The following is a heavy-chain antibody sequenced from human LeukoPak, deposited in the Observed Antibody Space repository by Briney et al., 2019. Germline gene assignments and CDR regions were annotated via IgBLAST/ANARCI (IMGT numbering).Heavy chain of an antibody. Sequence: GGSLRLSCAASGFTFSSYSMNWVRQAPGKGLEWVSSISSSSSYIYYADSVKGRFTISRDNSKNTLYLQMNSLRAEDTAVYYCAREGYSSSYYYMDVWGKGTTVTVSS. D-gene: IGHD6-6*01. CDR2: ISSSSSYI. CDR3: AREGYSSSYYYMDV. V-gene: IGHV3-21*01. J-gene: IGHJ6*03. CDR1: GFTFSSYS.